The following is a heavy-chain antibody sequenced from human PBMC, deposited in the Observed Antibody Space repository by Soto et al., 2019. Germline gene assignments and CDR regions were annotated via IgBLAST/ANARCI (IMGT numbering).Heavy chain of an antibody. Sequence: GGSLRLSCAASGFIFTDYSMAWIRQAPGKGLEWISYITTGGETTLYAASVEGRFTISRDNAKKALFLQMNSLRADDTAVYFCARDPQRRDGYNFDSWGQGTLVTVSS. V-gene: IGHV3-11*01. J-gene: IGHJ4*02. CDR3: ARDPQRRDGYNFDS. CDR1: GFIFTDYS. D-gene: IGHD5-12*01. CDR2: ITTGGETT.